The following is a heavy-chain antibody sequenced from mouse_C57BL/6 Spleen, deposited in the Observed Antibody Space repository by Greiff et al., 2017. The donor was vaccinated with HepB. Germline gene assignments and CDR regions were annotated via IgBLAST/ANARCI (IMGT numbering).Heavy chain of an antibody. CDR2: IDPEDGET. Sequence: VQLQQSGAELVKPGASVKLSCTASGLNIKDYYMHWVKQRTEQGLEWIGRIDPEDGETKYAPKFQGKATITADTSSNTAYLQLSSLTSEDTAVYYCASDYGSSYDWFAYWGQGTLVTVSA. CDR3: ASDYGSSYDWFAY. CDR1: GLNIKDYY. J-gene: IGHJ3*01. D-gene: IGHD1-1*01. V-gene: IGHV14-2*01.